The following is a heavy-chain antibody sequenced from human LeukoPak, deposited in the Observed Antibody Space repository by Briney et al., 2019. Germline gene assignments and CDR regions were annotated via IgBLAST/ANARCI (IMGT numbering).Heavy chain of an antibody. Sequence: GESLKISCKASGYSFTSYWIGWVRQMPGKGREWMGIIFPGNSDTRYSPSFQGQVTISADKSINTAYLQWSSLKASDTAMYYCARLDGGGYNYGHFDYWGQGTLVTVSS. D-gene: IGHD5-18*01. V-gene: IGHV5-51*01. CDR2: IFPGNSDT. CDR3: ARLDGGGYNYGHFDY. J-gene: IGHJ4*02. CDR1: GYSFTSYW.